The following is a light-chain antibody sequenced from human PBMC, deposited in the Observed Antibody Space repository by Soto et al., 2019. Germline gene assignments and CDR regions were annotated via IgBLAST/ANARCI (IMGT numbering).Light chain of an antibody. CDR1: QNVNNY. J-gene: IGKJ4*01. CDR2: AAS. V-gene: IGKV3-15*01. Sequence: EIVMTQSPATLSVSPGESATLSCRASQNVNNYLAWYQQKPGQAPRLLIYAASTGATGIPARFSGSGSGTEFTLTISSLQSEDFAAYYCHQPTNWPLTFGGGTKGEIK. CDR3: HQPTNWPLT.